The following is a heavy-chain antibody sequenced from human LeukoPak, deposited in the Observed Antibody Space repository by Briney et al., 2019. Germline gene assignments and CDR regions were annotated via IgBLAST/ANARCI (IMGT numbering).Heavy chain of an antibody. Sequence: GGSLRLSWAVSGFTFNNAWMSWVRQGPGKGLEWVGRINYKTNGGTADYAAPVKGRFTISRDDSRDTVYLQMNSLNTEDTAVYYCTTDHRTIYGVVFHDYWGQGTLVTVSS. CDR1: GFTFNNAW. CDR3: TTDHRTIYGVVFHDY. CDR2: INYKTNGGTA. V-gene: IGHV3-15*01. D-gene: IGHD3-3*01. J-gene: IGHJ4*02.